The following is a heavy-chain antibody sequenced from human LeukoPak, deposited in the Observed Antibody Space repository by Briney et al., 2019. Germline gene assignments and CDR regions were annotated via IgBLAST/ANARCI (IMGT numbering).Heavy chain of an antibody. CDR1: GYTFTSYG. D-gene: IGHD3-22*01. CDR2: IRVYNGNT. Sequence: ASVKVSCTASGYTFTSYGINWVRQAPGQGLEWMGWIRVYNGNTNYAQKLQGRVTMTTDTSTSTAYMELRSLRSDDTAVYYCARGPGGRSGYYPLEDYYYYYYMDVWGKGTTVTVSS. J-gene: IGHJ6*03. CDR3: ARGPGGRSGYYPLEDYYYYYYMDV. V-gene: IGHV1-18*01.